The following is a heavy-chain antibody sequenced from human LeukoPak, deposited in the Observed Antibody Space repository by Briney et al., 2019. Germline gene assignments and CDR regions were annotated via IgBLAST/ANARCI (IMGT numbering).Heavy chain of an antibody. Sequence: PGGSLRLSCAASGFTFSSYAMSWVRQAPGKGLEWVSAISGSGDSTYYADSVKGRFTISRDNSKNTLYLQMNSLRAEDTAVYYCAKSCGGDCYPSGHDAFDIWGQGTMVTVSS. CDR2: ISGSGDST. CDR3: AKSCGGDCYPSGHDAFDI. V-gene: IGHV3-23*01. D-gene: IGHD2-21*01. CDR1: GFTFSSYA. J-gene: IGHJ3*02.